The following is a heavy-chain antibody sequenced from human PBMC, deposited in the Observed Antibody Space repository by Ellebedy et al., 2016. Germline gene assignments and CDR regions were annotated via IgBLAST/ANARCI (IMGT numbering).Heavy chain of an antibody. V-gene: IGHV3-48*02. CDR2: ISSSSSTI. CDR1: GFTFSSYS. Sequence: GGSLRLSCAASGFTFSSYSMNWVRQAPGKGLEWVSYISSSSSTIYYADSVKGRFTISRDNAKNSLYLQMNSLGDEDTAVYYCARDAAPLRYFDWLVTLYGMDVWGQGTTVTVSS. D-gene: IGHD3-9*01. J-gene: IGHJ6*02. CDR3: ARDAAPLRYFDWLVTLYGMDV.